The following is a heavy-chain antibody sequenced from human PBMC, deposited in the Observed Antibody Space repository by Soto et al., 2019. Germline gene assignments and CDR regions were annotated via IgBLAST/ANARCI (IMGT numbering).Heavy chain of an antibody. D-gene: IGHD3-22*01. V-gene: IGHV3-66*01. CDR2: IYRGGST. Sequence: EVQLVESGGGLIQPGGSLRLSCAASGFTFSSNDMNCVRQAPGKGLEWDSLIYRGGSTYYADSVKGRFTISSDNSKNTLYLQMSSLRAEDTAVYDCAARPLLPGAPWGQGTMVTVSS. CDR3: AARPLLPGAP. CDR1: GFTFSSND. J-gene: IGHJ3*01.